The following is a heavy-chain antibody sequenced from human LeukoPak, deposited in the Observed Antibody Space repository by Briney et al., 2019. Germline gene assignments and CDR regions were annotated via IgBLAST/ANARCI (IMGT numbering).Heavy chain of an antibody. CDR1: GFTFTNYA. J-gene: IGHJ4*02. V-gene: IGHV3-23*01. D-gene: IGHD5-12*01. Sequence: PGGSLRLSCAASGFTFTNYAMSWVRQAPGKGLEWVSTIRGNGATTYYADSVKGRFTISRDNSRNTLSLQMNSLRAEDTADYYCANGLPFDFWGQGTPVTVSS. CDR2: IRGNGATT. CDR3: ANGLPFDF.